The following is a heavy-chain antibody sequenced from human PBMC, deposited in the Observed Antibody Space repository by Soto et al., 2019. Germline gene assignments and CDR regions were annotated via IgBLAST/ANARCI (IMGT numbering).Heavy chain of an antibody. D-gene: IGHD1-1*01. CDR2: ISYSGIT. Sequence: SETLSLTCTVSAGSISTYYWSWIRQPPGKGLEWIGYISYSGITHYNPSLKSRVTISVDTSKDHFSLNLTSVTAADTAVYYCAREQRSLTYDPWGQGTLVTVSS. CDR3: AREQRSLTYDP. CDR1: AGSISTYY. J-gene: IGHJ5*02. V-gene: IGHV4-59*01.